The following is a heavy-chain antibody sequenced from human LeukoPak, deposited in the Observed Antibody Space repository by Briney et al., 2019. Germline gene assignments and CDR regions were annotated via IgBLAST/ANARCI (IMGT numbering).Heavy chain of an antibody. D-gene: IGHD6-13*01. J-gene: IGHJ5*02. CDR1: GGXISSSSYY. V-gene: IGHV4-39*01. CDR3: ASRIAAADNWFDP. CDR2: IYYSGST. Sequence: SETLSLTCTVSGGXISSSSYYWGWIRQPPGKRLEWIGSIYYSGSTYYNPSLKSRVTISVDTSKNQFSLKLSSVTAADTAVYYCASRIAAADNWFDPWGQGTLVTVSS.